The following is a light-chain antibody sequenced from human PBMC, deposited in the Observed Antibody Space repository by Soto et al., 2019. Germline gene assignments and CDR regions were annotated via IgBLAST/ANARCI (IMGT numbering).Light chain of an antibody. J-gene: IGKJ1*01. CDR3: QQYGTSPT. Sequence: EIVLTQSPGTLSLSPGERATLSCRASQSVSSSYLAWYQQGPGQAPRLLIYGASSRATGIPDRFSGSGSGTDFTLTISRLEPEDFAVYYCQQYGTSPTFGQGTK. CDR1: QSVSSSY. CDR2: GAS. V-gene: IGKV3-20*01.